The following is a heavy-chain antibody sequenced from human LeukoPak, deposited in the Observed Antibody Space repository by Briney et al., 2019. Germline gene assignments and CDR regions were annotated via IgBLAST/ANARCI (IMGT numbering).Heavy chain of an antibody. Sequence: GGSLRLSCVASGFTFSSYAMSWVRQTPGKGLEWVSAISGGGGSTYYADSVKGRFTISRDNSENTLYLQMNSLRAEDTAVYYCAKGLAAAGDYYFDYWGQGTLVTVSP. D-gene: IGHD6-13*01. CDR3: AKGLAAAGDYYFDY. V-gene: IGHV3-23*01. J-gene: IGHJ4*02. CDR1: GFTFSSYA. CDR2: ISGGGGST.